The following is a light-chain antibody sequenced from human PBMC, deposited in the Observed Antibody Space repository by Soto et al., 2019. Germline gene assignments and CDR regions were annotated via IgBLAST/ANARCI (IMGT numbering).Light chain of an antibody. V-gene: IGLV2-14*01. Sequence: LTQPASVSGSPGQSITISCTGTSSDVGGYKYVSWYQQHPGKVPKLVIYEVTNRPSGVSNRFSGSKSGDTASLTISGLQAEDEGDYYCSSYTSTNTVVFGGGTKVTVL. CDR2: EVT. J-gene: IGLJ2*01. CDR1: SSDVGGYKY. CDR3: SSYTSTNTVV.